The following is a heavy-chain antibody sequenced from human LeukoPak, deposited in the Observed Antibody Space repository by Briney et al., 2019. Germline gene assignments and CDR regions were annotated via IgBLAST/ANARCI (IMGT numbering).Heavy chain of an antibody. CDR2: IIPILGIA. CDR1: GGTFSSYA. V-gene: IGHV1-69*04. D-gene: IGHD5-18*01. CDR3: ARSMQLAPQTYYYYGMDV. J-gene: IGHJ6*02. Sequence: SVKVSCKASGGTFSSYAISWVRQAPGQGLEWMGRIIPILGIANYAQKFQGRVTITADKSTSTAYMELSSLRSEDTAVYYCARSMQLAPQTYYYYGMDVWGQGTTVTVSS.